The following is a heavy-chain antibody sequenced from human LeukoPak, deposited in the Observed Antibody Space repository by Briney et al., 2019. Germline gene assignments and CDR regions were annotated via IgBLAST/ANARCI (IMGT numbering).Heavy chain of an antibody. CDR1: GCTFSSYA. Sequence: GGSLRLSCAASGCTFSSYAMSWVRQAPGKGLEWVSAISGSGGSTYYADSVKGRFTISRDNSKNTLYLQMNSLRAEDTAVYYCAKEGGGTYYYYMDVWGKGTTVTVSS. CDR3: AKEGGGTYYYYMDV. V-gene: IGHV3-23*01. CDR2: ISGSGGST. J-gene: IGHJ6*03. D-gene: IGHD2-15*01.